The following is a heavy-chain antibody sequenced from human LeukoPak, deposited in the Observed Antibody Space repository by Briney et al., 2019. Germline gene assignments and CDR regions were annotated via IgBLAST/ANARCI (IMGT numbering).Heavy chain of an antibody. CDR2: INHSGST. J-gene: IGHJ4*02. CDR3: ARGRTY. Sequence: SETLSLTCAVYGGSFSGYYWSWIRQPPGKGLEWIGEINHSGSTNYNPSLKSRVTISVDTSKNQFALKLSSVTAADAAVYYCARGRTYWGQGTLVTVSS. V-gene: IGHV4-34*01. CDR1: GGSFSGYY. D-gene: IGHD1-14*01.